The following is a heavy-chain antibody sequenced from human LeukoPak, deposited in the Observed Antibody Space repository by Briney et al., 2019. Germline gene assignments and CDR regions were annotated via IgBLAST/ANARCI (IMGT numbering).Heavy chain of an antibody. Sequence: ASVKVSCKASGYTFTGHYMHWVRQAPGQALEWMGWINPNSGGTTYAQNFQGRVTMTRDTSISTAYMELSRLRSDDTAIYYCACLYSSGHRWGQGTLVTVSS. V-gene: IGHV1-2*02. D-gene: IGHD6-19*01. CDR3: ACLYSSGHR. J-gene: IGHJ1*01. CDR1: GYTFTGHY. CDR2: INPNSGGT.